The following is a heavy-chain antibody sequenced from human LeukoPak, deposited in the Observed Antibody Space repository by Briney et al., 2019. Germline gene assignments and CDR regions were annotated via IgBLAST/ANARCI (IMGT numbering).Heavy chain of an antibody. CDR1: GFTFSSYS. V-gene: IGHV4-4*08. Sequence: GSLRLSCAASGFTFSSYSMNWVRQAPGKGLEWIGYIYYSGSTNYNPSLKSRVTISVDTSKNQFSLRLYSVTAADTAVYYCAREVTDYDSSGYHNNWFDPWGQGTLVTVSS. J-gene: IGHJ5*02. D-gene: IGHD3-22*01. CDR2: IYYSGST. CDR3: AREVTDYDSSGYHNNWFDP.